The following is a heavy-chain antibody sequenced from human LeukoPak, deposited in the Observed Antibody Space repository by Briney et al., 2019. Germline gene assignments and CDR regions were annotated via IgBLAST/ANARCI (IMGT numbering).Heavy chain of an antibody. CDR1: GGSVSGGSYY. Sequence: SETLSLTCTVSGGSVSGGSYYWSRIRQPPGKGLEWIGYIYYSGSTNYNPSLKSRVTISVDTSKNQFSLKLSSVTAADTAVYYCARVKYYYGSGSWYYFDYWGQGTLVTVSS. CDR3: ARVKYYYGSGSWYYFDY. V-gene: IGHV4-61*01. J-gene: IGHJ4*02. D-gene: IGHD3-10*01. CDR2: IYYSGST.